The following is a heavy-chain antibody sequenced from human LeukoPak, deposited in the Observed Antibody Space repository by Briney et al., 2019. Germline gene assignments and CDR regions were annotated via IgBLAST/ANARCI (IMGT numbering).Heavy chain of an antibody. CDR3: ARWRTAMDTDFDY. D-gene: IGHD5-18*01. CDR2: ISSSSSTI. Sequence: GGSLRLSCAASGFTFSSYSMNWVRQAPGKGLEWVSYISSSSSTIYYADSVKGRFTISRDNAKNSLYLQMNSLRAEDTAVYYCARWRTAMDTDFDYWGQGTLVTVSS. CDR1: GFTFSSYS. J-gene: IGHJ4*02. V-gene: IGHV3-48*01.